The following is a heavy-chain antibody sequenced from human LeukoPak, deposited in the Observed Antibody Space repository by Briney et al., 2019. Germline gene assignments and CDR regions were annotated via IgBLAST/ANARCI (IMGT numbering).Heavy chain of an antibody. J-gene: IGHJ1*01. CDR3: AKVKSRAAETYYYDGSVYYYPFQH. CDR2: ISRSGGST. V-gene: IGHV3-23*01. D-gene: IGHD3-22*01. Sequence: PGGSLRLSSAASGFTLRSSAMSAVRPAPGKGVERVWAISRSGGSTNNAESVKGRIPLSPDNSKNTLCLKKKSPRAEEPRVFYSAKVKSRAAETYYYDGSVYYYPFQHWGEGNLVTVSS. CDR1: GFTLRSSA.